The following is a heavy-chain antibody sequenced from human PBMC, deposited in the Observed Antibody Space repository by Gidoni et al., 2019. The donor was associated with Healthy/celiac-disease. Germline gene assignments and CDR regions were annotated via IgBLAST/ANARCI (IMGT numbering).Heavy chain of an antibody. V-gene: IGHV4-31*03. CDR2: IYYSGST. Sequence: VQLQDSGPGLVKPSQTLSLTCTVSVASISSGGYYWRWILQHPGKGLEWIGYIYYSGSTYYNPSLKSRVTISVDTSKNQFSLKLSSVTAADTAVYYCARDNDSSGYYLYFDYWGQGTLVTVSS. CDR3: ARDNDSSGYYLYFDY. CDR1: VASISSGGYY. D-gene: IGHD3-22*01. J-gene: IGHJ4*02.